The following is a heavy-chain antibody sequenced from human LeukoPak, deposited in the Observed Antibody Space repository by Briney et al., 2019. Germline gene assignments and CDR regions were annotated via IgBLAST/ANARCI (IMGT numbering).Heavy chain of an antibody. V-gene: IGHV3-48*01. D-gene: IGHD5-24*01. CDR1: GFTFSAYS. CDR2: IRISSGNT. Sequence: GGSLRLSCAASGFTFSAYSMNWVRQAPGKGLEWISYIRISSGNTKYADSVKGRFTISGDKAKSSLYLQMNSLRVEDTAVYYCARDYKYAFDNWGQGTLVTVSS. CDR3: ARDYKYAFDN. J-gene: IGHJ4*02.